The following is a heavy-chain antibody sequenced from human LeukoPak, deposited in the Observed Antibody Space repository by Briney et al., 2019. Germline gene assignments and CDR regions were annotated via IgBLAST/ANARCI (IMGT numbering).Heavy chain of an antibody. Sequence: PGGSLRLSCAASGFTFSSYSMNWVRQAPGKGLEWVSSISSSSSYIYYADSVKGRFTISRDNAKNSLYLQMNSLRAEDTAVYYCASRVDIVATEIDYWGQGTLVTVSS. D-gene: IGHD5-12*01. CDR3: ASRVDIVATEIDY. CDR2: ISSSSSYI. J-gene: IGHJ4*02. V-gene: IGHV3-21*01. CDR1: GFTFSSYS.